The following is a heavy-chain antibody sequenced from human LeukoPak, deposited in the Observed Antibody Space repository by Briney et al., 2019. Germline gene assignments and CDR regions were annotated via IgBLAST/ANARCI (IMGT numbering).Heavy chain of an antibody. D-gene: IGHD5-12*01. CDR2: IIPIFGTA. CDR3: ASHLDIVATTNYYYGMDV. J-gene: IGHJ6*02. V-gene: IGHV1-69*13. CDR1: GGTFSSYA. Sequence: ESSVKVSCKASGGTFSSYAISWVRQAPGQGLEWMGGIIPIFGTANYAQKFQGRVTITADESTSTAYMELSSLRSEDTAVYYCASHLDIVATTNYYYGMDVWGQGTTVTVSS.